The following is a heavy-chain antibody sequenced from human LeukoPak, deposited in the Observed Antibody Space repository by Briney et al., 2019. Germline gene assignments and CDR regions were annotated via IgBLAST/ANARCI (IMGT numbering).Heavy chain of an antibody. D-gene: IGHD5-18*01. Sequence: SETLSLTCTVSGGSISSSSYYWSWIRQPAGKGLEWIGRIYTSGSTNYNPSLKSRVTISVDTSKNQFSLKLSSVTAADTAVYYCARDRPRYSYGLGEDAFDIWGQGTMVTVSS. CDR2: IYTSGST. J-gene: IGHJ3*02. V-gene: IGHV4-61*02. CDR1: GGSISSSSYY. CDR3: ARDRPRYSYGLGEDAFDI.